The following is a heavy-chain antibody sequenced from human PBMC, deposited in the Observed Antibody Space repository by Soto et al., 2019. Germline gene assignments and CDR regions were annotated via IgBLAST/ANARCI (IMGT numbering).Heavy chain of an antibody. CDR2: FSLSGDT. J-gene: IGHJ6*02. CDR3: AREVKQRLGYYYIGLDV. CDR1: GDSIRAFY. Sequence: QVQLQESGPGLVKPSETVSLTCAVSGDSIRAFYWSWFRQPAGGGLEWIGLFSLSGDTDYNPSLRSRLTMSFDTSKSQFSLRLTSVTAADTAVYYCAREVKQRLGYYYIGLDVWGQGTTVTVSS. D-gene: IGHD6-25*01. V-gene: IGHV4-4*07.